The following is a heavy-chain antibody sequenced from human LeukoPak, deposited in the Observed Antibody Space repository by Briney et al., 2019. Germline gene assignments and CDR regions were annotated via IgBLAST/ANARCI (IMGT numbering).Heavy chain of an antibody. V-gene: IGHV4-34*01. J-gene: IGHJ4*02. CDR3: ARGKRSLIDY. CDR1: GGSFSGYY. CDR2: INHCGST. Sequence: SETLSLTCAVYGGSFSGYYWSWIRQPPGKGLEWIGEINHCGSTNYNPSLKSRVTISVDTSKNQFSLKLSSVTAADTAVYYCARGKRSLIDYWGQGTLVTVSS.